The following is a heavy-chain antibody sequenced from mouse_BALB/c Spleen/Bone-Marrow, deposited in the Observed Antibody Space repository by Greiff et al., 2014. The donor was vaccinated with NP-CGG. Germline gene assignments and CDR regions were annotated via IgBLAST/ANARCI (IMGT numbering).Heavy chain of an antibody. CDR1: GYTFTDYE. CDR2: IDPETGGT. J-gene: IGHJ4*01. V-gene: IGHV1-15*01. CDR3: RAYYRYDGYARDY. D-gene: IGHD2-14*01. Sequence: QVQLQQSGAELVRPGASVTLSCKASGYTFTDYEMHWVKQTPVHGLEWIGAIDPETGGTAYNQKFKGKATLTADKSSSTAYMELRSLTSEDSAVYYCRAYYRYDGYARDYWGQGTSVIVSS.